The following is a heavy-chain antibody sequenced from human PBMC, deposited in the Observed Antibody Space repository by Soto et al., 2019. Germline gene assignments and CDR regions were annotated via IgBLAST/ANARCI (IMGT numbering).Heavy chain of an antibody. V-gene: IGHV3-74*01. Sequence: EVQLVESGGGIVQPGGSVRLPCAASGFTLSSYWIHWVRQAPGKGLVWVSRINGDGSTTNYADSLRGRFTISRDNAKNTVFLQMNSLRAEDTAVYYCARGRSGSYSFDYWGQGTLVTVSS. D-gene: IGHD3-10*01. CDR2: INGDGSTT. CDR3: ARGRSGSYSFDY. J-gene: IGHJ4*02. CDR1: GFTLSSYW.